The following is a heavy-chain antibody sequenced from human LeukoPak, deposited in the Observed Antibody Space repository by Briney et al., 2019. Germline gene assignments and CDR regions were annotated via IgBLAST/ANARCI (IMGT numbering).Heavy chain of an antibody. CDR1: GYTFTTSG. D-gene: IGHD1-1*01. CDR3: ARDNPLRNWNDRRGMDV. V-gene: IGHV1-18*01. J-gene: IGHJ6*02. CDR2: ISTYNGNT. Sequence: ASVKVSCKASGYTFTTSGISWVRQAPGPGLEWMGWISTYNGNTNYAQKLQGRVTMTTDTSTTTAYMELRSLRSDETAVYFCARDNPLRNWNDRRGMDVWGQGTTVTVSS.